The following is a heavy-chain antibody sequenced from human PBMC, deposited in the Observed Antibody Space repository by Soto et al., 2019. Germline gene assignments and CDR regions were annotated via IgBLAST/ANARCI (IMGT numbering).Heavy chain of an antibody. CDR3: ATGSGNGSGY. D-gene: IGHD3-10*01. CDR2: ISSGSRTI. V-gene: IGHV3-48*02. J-gene: IGHJ4*02. CDR1: GFTFSTHT. Sequence: EVHLVESGGSLVQPGGSLRLSCAASGFTFSTHTMNWVRQAPGKGLEWLSYISSGSRTIYYAASVMGRFTISRDNAQNSLYLQMHSLRDEDTAVYYCATGSGNGSGYWGQGTLVTVSS.